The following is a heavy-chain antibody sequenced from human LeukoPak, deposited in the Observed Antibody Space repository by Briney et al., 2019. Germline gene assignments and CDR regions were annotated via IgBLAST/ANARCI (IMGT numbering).Heavy chain of an antibody. D-gene: IGHD3-22*01. CDR1: GGSISSGSYY. CDR2: IYTSGST. J-gene: IGHJ4*02. CDR3: AKGLDSSGYVVVDY. V-gene: IGHV4-61*02. Sequence: PSQTLSLTCTVSGGSISSGSYYWGWIRQPAGKGLEWIGRIYTSGSTNYNPSLKSRFTISVDTTKNQFSLKLSSVTAADTAVYYCAKGLDSSGYVVVDYWGQGTLVTVSS.